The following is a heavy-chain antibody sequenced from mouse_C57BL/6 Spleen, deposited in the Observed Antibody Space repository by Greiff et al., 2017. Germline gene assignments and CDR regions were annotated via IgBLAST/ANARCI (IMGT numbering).Heavy chain of an antibody. CDR3: ARKPFDY. CDR1: GYTFTSYW. CDR2: IDPSDSYT. Sequence: QVQLQQPGAELVKPGASVKLSCKASGYTFTSYWMQWVKQRPGQGLEWIGEIDPSDSYTNYNQKFKGKATLTEDTSSSTAYMQLSSLTSEDSAVYYCARKPFDYWGQGTTLTVSS. J-gene: IGHJ2*01. V-gene: IGHV1-50*01.